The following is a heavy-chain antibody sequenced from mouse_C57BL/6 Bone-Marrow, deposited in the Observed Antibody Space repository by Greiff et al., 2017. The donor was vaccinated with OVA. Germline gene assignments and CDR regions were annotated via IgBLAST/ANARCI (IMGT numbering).Heavy chain of an antibody. Sequence: EVQGVESGGGLVKPGGSLKLSCAASGFTFSDYGMHWVRQAPEKGLEWVAYISSGSSTIYYADTVKGRFTISRDNAKNTLFLQRTSLRSEDPAMYYCARDYGSSPAWFAYWGQGTLVTVSA. CDR2: ISSGSSTI. CDR3: ARDYGSSPAWFAY. J-gene: IGHJ3*01. D-gene: IGHD1-1*01. CDR1: GFTFSDYG. V-gene: IGHV5-17*01.